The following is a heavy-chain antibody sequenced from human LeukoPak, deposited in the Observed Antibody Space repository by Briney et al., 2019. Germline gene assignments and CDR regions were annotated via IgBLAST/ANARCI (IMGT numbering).Heavy chain of an antibody. V-gene: IGHV3-21*01. D-gene: IGHD5-24*01. CDR2: ISSSSSYI. Sequence: SGGSLRLSCAASGFTVSSYSMNWVRQAPGKGLEWVSFISSSSSYIYYADSVKGRFTVSRDNAKNSLYLQMNSLRAEDTAVYYCARARDGYNYWRGWGPADYWGQGTLVTVSS. J-gene: IGHJ4*02. CDR1: GFTVSSYS. CDR3: ARARDGYNYWRGWGPADY.